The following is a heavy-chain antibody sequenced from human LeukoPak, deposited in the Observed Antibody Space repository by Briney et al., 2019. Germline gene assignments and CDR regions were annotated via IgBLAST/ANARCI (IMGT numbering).Heavy chain of an antibody. Sequence: GGSLRLSCAASGFTFSDYYMSWIRQAPGKGLEWVSYISSSSSTIYYADSVKGRFTISRDNAKNSLYLQMNSLRAEDTAVYYCARDSYYDSRGYYGSVYWVQGTVVDVSS. CDR1: GFTFSDYY. J-gene: IGHJ4*02. CDR2: ISSSSSTI. CDR3: ARDSYYDSRGYYGSVY. V-gene: IGHV3-11*04. D-gene: IGHD3-22*01.